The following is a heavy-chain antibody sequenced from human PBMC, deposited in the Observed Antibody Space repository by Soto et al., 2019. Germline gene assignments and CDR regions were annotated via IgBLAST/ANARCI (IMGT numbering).Heavy chain of an antibody. Sequence: GGSLRLSCAASGFTFSSYGMSWVRQAPGKGLEWVSAIRGSGGSTYYADSVKGRFTISRDNSKNTLYLQMNSLRAEDTAVYYCAKRYSYGFSTSWYFDLWGRGTLVTVSS. CDR2: IRGSGGST. CDR1: GFTFSSYG. V-gene: IGHV3-23*01. J-gene: IGHJ2*01. CDR3: AKRYSYGFSTSWYFDL. D-gene: IGHD5-18*01.